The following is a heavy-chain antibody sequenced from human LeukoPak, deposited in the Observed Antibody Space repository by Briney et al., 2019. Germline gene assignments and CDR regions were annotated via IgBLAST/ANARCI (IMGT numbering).Heavy chain of an antibody. CDR1: GHTFTDYY. J-gene: IGHJ4*02. CDR2: INPNSGVT. D-gene: IGHD1-1*01. Sequence: ASVKVSCKASGHTFTDYYMHWVRQAPGQGLEWMGWINPNSGVTNYAQKFQGWVTMTRDTSTSTAYMEVSRLTSDDTAVYYCARLREDINWYFDYWGQGTLVAVSS. CDR3: ARLREDINWYFDY. V-gene: IGHV1-2*04.